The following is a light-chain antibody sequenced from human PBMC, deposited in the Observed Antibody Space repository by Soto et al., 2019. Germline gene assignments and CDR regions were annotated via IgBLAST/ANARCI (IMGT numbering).Light chain of an antibody. CDR3: SSYIPNSVI. Sequence: QSALTQPASVSGSLGQSITISCTGTSSDVGSFNYVSWYRQSPTKAPELIIYEVTTRPSGVSNRFSGSKSGNTASLTISGLQAEDEADYYCSSYIPNSVIFGGGTKLTVL. CDR2: EVT. V-gene: IGLV2-14*01. J-gene: IGLJ2*01. CDR1: SSDVGSFNY.